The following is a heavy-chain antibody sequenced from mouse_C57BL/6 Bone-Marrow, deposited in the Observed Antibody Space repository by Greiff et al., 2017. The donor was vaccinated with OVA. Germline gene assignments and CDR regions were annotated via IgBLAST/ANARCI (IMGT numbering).Heavy chain of an antibody. J-gene: IGHJ1*03. CDR1: GFTFSDYY. CDR2: ISNGGGST. Sequence: EVKLMESGGGLVQPGGSLTLSCAASGFTFSDYYMYWVCQTPEKRLEWVAYISNGGGSTYYPDTVKGRFTISRDNANNTLYLQMSRLKSEDTAVYYCARRGVYYGSYGGYFDVWGTGTTVTVSS. CDR3: ARRGVYYGSYGGYFDV. V-gene: IGHV5-12*01. D-gene: IGHD2-1*01.